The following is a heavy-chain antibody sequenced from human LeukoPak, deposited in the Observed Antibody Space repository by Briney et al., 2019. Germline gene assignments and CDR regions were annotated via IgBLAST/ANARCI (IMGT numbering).Heavy chain of an antibody. CDR3: ARGDGYNCGGYYFDY. CDR1: GYSFTSYW. D-gene: IGHD5-24*01. J-gene: IGHJ4*02. V-gene: IGHV5-51*01. CDR2: IYPGDSDT. Sequence: GESLKISCKGSGYSFTSYWIGWVRQMPGKGLEWMGIIYPGDSDTRYSPSFQGQVTISADKSISTAYLQWSSLKASDTAMYYCARGDGYNCGGYYFDYWGQGTLVTVSS.